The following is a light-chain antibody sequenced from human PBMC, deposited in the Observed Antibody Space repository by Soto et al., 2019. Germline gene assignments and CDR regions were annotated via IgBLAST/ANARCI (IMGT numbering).Light chain of an antibody. V-gene: IGKV3-20*01. CDR3: QQYGSSIT. CDR1: QSVPRSY. CDR2: GTS. Sequence: IVRTSSADGKTVSPGERATISKRASQSVPRSYLAWYQQKPGQAPRLLIYGTSSRATGIPDRFSGSGSGTDFTLTISILEPDDFAVFYCQQYGSSITFGQGTRLEIK. J-gene: IGKJ5*01.